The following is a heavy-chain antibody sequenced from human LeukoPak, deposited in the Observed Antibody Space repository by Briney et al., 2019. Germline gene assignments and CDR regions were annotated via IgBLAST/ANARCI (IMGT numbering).Heavy chain of an antibody. J-gene: IGHJ4*02. D-gene: IGHD3-22*01. Sequence: GRSLRLSCAASGFTFDDYAMHWVRQAPGKGLEWVSGISWNSGSIGYADSAKGRFTISRDNAKNSLYLQMNSLRPEDTALYYCAKDMRYYDSSGYYFDWGQGTLVTVSS. CDR2: ISWNSGSI. V-gene: IGHV3-9*01. CDR1: GFTFDDYA. CDR3: AKDMRYYDSSGYYFD.